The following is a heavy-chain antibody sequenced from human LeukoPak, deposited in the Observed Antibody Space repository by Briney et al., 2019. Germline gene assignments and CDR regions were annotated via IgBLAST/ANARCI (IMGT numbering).Heavy chain of an antibody. V-gene: IGHV1-18*01. J-gene: IGHJ4*02. Sequence: ASVKVSCKASGYTFTSYGISWVRQAPGQGLEWMGWISAYNGNTNYAQKLQGRVTMTTDTSTSTAYMELRSLRSDDTAVSYCARRYCSGGSSYSRSPFDYWGQGTLVTVSS. D-gene: IGHD2-15*01. CDR1: GYTFTSYG. CDR3: ARRYCSGGSSYSRSPFDY. CDR2: ISAYNGNT.